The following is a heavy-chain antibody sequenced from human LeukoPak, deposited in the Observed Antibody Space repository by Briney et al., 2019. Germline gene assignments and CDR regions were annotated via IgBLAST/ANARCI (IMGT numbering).Heavy chain of an antibody. CDR3: ARDGGLYSVVLGADYNYFDC. D-gene: IGHD3-10*01. J-gene: IGHJ4*02. CDR1: RFTFSSYG. V-gene: IGHV3-30*02. CDR2: IRYDGNNQ. Sequence: GGSLRLSCAASRFTFSSYGIHWVRQAPGKGLEWVAFIRYDGNNQYYADSVKGRFSISRDNSKSTVDLQMNSLRAEDTAVYYCARDGGLYSVVLGADYNYFDCWGQGTLVTVSS.